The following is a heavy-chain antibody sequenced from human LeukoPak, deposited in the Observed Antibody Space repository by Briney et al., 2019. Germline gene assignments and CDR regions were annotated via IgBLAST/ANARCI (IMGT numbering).Heavy chain of an antibody. Sequence: SVKVSCKASGGTFSSYAISWVRQAPGQGLEWMGGIIPIFGTANYAQKFQGRVTITADESTSTVYMELSSLRSEDTAVYYCARVNGASRLAFDIWGQGTMVTVSS. CDR3: ARVNGASRLAFDI. V-gene: IGHV1-69*13. J-gene: IGHJ3*02. CDR2: IIPIFGTA. CDR1: GGTFSSYA. D-gene: IGHD4-17*01.